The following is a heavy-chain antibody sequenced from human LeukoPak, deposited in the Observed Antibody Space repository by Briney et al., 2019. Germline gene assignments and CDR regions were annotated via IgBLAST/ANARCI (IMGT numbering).Heavy chain of an antibody. CDR3: AGDGWFGESLY. J-gene: IGHJ4*02. V-gene: IGHV3-21*01. CDR1: GFTFSSYS. D-gene: IGHD3-10*01. CDR2: ISSSSSYI. Sequence: GGSLRLSCAASGFTFSSYSMNWVRQAPGKGLEWVSSISSSSSYIYYADSVKGRFTISRDNAKNSLYLQMNSLRAEDTAVYYCAGDGWFGESLYWGQGTLVTVSS.